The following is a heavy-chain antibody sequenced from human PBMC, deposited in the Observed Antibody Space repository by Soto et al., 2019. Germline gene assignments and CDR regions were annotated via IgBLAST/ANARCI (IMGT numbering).Heavy chain of an antibody. CDR2: IYYSGST. CDR3: ARGTSLNWFDP. V-gene: IGHV4-59*01. J-gene: IGHJ5*02. Sequence: PSETLSLTCTVSGGSISRYYWSWIRQPPGKGLEWIGYIYYSGSTNYNPSLKSRVTISVDTSKNQFSLKLSSVTAADTAVYYCARGTSLNWFDPWGQGTLVTVSS. CDR1: GGSISRYY.